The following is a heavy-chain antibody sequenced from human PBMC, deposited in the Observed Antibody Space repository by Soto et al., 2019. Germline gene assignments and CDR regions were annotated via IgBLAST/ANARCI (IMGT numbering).Heavy chain of an antibody. D-gene: IGHD5-12*01. Sequence: PGGSLRLSCAASGFTFSYYYMSWIRQSPGKGLEWVSYISSSGSTTYYADSVKGRFTISRDNAKNSLYLQMNSLRAEDTAVYYCARYSGYDSDWFDPWGQGTLVTVSS. J-gene: IGHJ5*02. CDR2: ISSSGSTT. V-gene: IGHV3-11*01. CDR3: ARYSGYDSDWFDP. CDR1: GFTFSYYY.